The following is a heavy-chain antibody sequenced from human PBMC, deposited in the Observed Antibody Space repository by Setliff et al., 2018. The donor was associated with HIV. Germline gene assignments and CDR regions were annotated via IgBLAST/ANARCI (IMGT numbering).Heavy chain of an antibody. CDR1: GFTFDDYT. V-gene: IGHV3-43*01. J-gene: IGHJ4*02. CDR3: AKDGWGYDHVGAYYFDY. D-gene: IGHD5-12*01. CDR2: ISWDGDMT. Sequence: PGGSLRLSCAASGFTFDDYTMHWVRQAPGKGLEWVSLISWDGDMTYYADSVKGRFTISRDNSKNSLYLQMNSLTTEDTGLYYCAKDGWGYDHVGAYYFDYWGQGTPVTVSS.